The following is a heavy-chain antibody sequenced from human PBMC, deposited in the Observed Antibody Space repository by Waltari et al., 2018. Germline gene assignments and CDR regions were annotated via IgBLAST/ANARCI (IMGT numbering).Heavy chain of an antibody. D-gene: IGHD2-15*01. J-gene: IGHJ6*02. CDR2: INHSGST. V-gene: IGHV4-34*01. Sequence: QVQLQQWGAGLLKPSETLSLTCAVYGGSFSGYYWRWIRQPPGKGREWIGEINHSGSTNYNPSLKSRVTISVDTSKNQFSLKLSSVTAADTAVYYCARICSGGSCPTGYYYGMDVWGQGTTVTVSS. CDR1: GGSFSGYY. CDR3: ARICSGGSCPTGYYYGMDV.